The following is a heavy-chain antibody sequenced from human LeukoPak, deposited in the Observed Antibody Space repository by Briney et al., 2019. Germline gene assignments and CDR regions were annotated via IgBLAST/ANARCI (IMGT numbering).Heavy chain of an antibody. Sequence: PSETLSLTCIVSGVSISSYYWSWIRQRAGKGLEWIGRIYISGSTNYNPSLKSRVTMSLDTPKNQFSLKLSSVTAADTAVYYCARHEVLGYYDTRGVGIHYWGQGTLVTVSS. V-gene: IGHV4-4*07. CDR1: GVSISSYY. CDR3: ARHEVLGYYDTRGVGIHY. J-gene: IGHJ4*02. CDR2: IYISGST. D-gene: IGHD3-22*01.